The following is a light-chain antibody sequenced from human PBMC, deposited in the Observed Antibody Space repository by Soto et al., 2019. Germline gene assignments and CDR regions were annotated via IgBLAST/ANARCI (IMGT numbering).Light chain of an antibody. CDR2: DVN. V-gene: IGLV2-8*01. J-gene: IGLJ1*01. Sequence: QSALTQPPSASGSPGQSVTISCTGTSSDVGGYKYVSWYQQHPGKAPKLMIFDVNKRPSGVPDRFSGSKSGNTASLTVSRLQAEDEADYYYSSYAGINNLGVFGTGTKLTVL. CDR1: SSDVGGYKY. CDR3: SSYAGINNLGV.